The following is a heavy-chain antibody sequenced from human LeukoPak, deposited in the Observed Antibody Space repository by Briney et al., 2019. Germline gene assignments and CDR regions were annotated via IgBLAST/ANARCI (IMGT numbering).Heavy chain of an antibody. V-gene: IGHV3-48*03. J-gene: IGHJ4*02. Sequence: GGSLRLSCAASGFTFSSHEMNWVRQAPGKGLEWVSYISSSGSTIYADSVKGRFTISRDNAKNSLYLQMNSLRAEDTAVYYCAKDNRWGRGYYSLDYWGQGTLVTVSS. CDR1: GFTFSSHE. CDR2: ISSSGSTI. D-gene: IGHD3-22*01. CDR3: AKDNRWGRGYYSLDY.